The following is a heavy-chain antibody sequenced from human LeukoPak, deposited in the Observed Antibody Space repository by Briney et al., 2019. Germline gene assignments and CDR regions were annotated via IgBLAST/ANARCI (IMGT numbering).Heavy chain of an antibody. CDR3: ARDPRGKRYCSGGSCYIT. Sequence: PSETLSLTCTVSGGSISSYYWNWIRQPPGKGLEWIGYIYYSESTNYNPSLKSRVTISVDTSKNQFSLKLSSVTAADTAVYYCARDPRGKRYCSGGSCYITWGQGTLVTVSS. CDR2: IYYSEST. CDR1: GGSISSYY. D-gene: IGHD2-15*01. J-gene: IGHJ5*02. V-gene: IGHV4-59*01.